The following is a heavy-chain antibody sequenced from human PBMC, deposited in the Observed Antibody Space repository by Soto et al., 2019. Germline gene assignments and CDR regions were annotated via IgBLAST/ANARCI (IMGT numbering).Heavy chain of an antibody. V-gene: IGHV4-61*01. Sequence: QVQLQEMGPGLVRPSETLSLTCTVSGGSVSSGFYYWSWIRQPPGKGLEWIGHIFYTGSTNYNPSLKSRVTISVDTSKNQFSLKLNSVTAADTAVYYCARVDHSSGYYWGYFDYWGQGTLVTVSS. CDR1: GGSVSSGFYY. CDR3: ARVDHSSGYYWGYFDY. J-gene: IGHJ4*02. D-gene: IGHD3-22*01. CDR2: IFYTGST.